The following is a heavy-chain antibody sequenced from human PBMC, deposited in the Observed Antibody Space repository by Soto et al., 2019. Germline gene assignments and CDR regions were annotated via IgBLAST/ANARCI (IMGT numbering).Heavy chain of an antibody. CDR1: GGTFSSYA. V-gene: IGHV1-69*13. J-gene: IGHJ4*02. CDR3: ARGGCSSTSCYLDY. D-gene: IGHD2-2*01. CDR2: IIPIFGTA. Sequence: SVKVSCKASGGTFSSYAISWVRQAPGQGLEWMGGIIPIFGTANCAQKFQGRVTITADESTSTAYMELSSLRSEDTAVYYCARGGCSSTSCYLDYWGQGTLVTVSS.